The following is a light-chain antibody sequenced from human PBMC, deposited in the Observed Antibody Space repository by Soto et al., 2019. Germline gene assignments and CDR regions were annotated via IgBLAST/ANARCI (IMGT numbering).Light chain of an antibody. V-gene: IGKV3-11*01. CDR2: DAS. CDR1: QSVSSY. Sequence: ILLTQSPATLSLSPGERPTLSGRASQSVSSYLAWYQQEPGQAPRLLIYDASNRATGIPARFSGSGSGTDFTLTISSLEPEDFAVYYCQQRSNWPPITFGQGTRLEIK. CDR3: QQRSNWPPIT. J-gene: IGKJ5*01.